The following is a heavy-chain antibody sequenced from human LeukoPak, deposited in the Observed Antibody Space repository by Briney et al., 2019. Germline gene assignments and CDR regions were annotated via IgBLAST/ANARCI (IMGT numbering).Heavy chain of an antibody. CDR3: ARSQPRGGWFDP. J-gene: IGHJ5*02. CDR1: GYTFTSYG. CDR2: ISAYNGNT. V-gene: IGHV1-18*01. D-gene: IGHD2-2*01. Sequence: ASVKVSCKASGYTFTSYGISWVRQAPGQGLEWMGWISAYNGNTNYAQKLQGRVTMTTDTSTSTAYMELRSLRSDDTAVYCCARSQPRGGWFDPWGQGTLVTVSS.